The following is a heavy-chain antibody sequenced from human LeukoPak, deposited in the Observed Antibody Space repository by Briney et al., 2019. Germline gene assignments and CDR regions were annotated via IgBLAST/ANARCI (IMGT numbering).Heavy chain of an antibody. D-gene: IGHD2-2*01. V-gene: IGHV3-21*01. CDR3: ARGVGGYCSSTSCLVTIDY. CDR1: GFTFSSYT. J-gene: IGHJ4*02. Sequence: GGSLRLSCAASGFTFSSYTMNWVRQAPGKGPEWVSSICSTRTYICYADSLKGRFTISRDNAKNSLYLQMDSLRAEDTAVYYCARGVGGYCSSTSCLVTIDYWGQGTLVTVSS. CDR2: ICSTRTYI.